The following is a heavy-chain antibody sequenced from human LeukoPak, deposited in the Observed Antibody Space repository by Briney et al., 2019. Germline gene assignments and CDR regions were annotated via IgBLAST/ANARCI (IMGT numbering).Heavy chain of an antibody. CDR2: INGDGSIT. V-gene: IGHV3-74*01. J-gene: IGHJ6*02. Sequence: GGSLRLSCAASGFTFSSYAMHWVRQAPGKGLVWVSRINGDGSITAYADSVKGRFTLSRDNAKSTLFLQMNSLRAEDTAVYYCARGPSGFYSYYYGLDVWGQGTTVTVSS. CDR3: ARGPSGFYSYYYGLDV. CDR1: GFTFSSYA. D-gene: IGHD3-22*01.